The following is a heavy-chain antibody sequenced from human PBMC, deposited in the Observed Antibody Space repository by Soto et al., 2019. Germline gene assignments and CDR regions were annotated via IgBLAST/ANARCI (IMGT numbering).Heavy chain of an antibody. Sequence: ASVKVSCKASGYTFTGYYFPWVRQVPGQGLEWVGWINLNSGGAIYAKKFQGRVTMTRDTSITTAYLELSRLRSGDTAVYYCAREPATAKPEGVDFWGQGTLVTVSS. D-gene: IGHD1-1*01. CDR1: GYTFTGYY. CDR3: AREPATAKPEGVDF. CDR2: INLNSGGA. J-gene: IGHJ4*02. V-gene: IGHV1-2*02.